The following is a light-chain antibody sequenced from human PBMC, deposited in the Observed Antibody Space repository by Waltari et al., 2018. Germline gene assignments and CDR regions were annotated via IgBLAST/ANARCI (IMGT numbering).Light chain of an antibody. CDR1: SSNIGSNP. J-gene: IGLJ3*02. CDR3: ATWDENINGPL. CDR2: LND. Sequence: QSVLTPPPSASGTPGQRVTISCSGGSSNIGSNPVQWYQHLPGTAPKLLIYLNDQRPSGVPDRFSGSKSGTSASLAISGLQSEDEVDYFCATWDENINGPLFGGGTKVTVL. V-gene: IGLV1-44*01.